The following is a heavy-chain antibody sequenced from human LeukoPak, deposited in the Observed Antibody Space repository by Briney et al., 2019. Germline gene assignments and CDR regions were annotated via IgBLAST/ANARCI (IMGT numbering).Heavy chain of an antibody. D-gene: IGHD3-22*01. CDR2: INHSGSP. J-gene: IGHJ4*02. Sequence: SETLSLTCAVSGGSFSGYYWSWIRQPPGKGLEWIGEINHSGSPNYNPSLKSRVTISVDTSKNQFSLKLSSVTAADTGVYYCARTYYDSSDFDYWGQGTPVTVSS. V-gene: IGHV4-34*01. CDR3: ARTYYDSSDFDY. CDR1: GGSFSGYY.